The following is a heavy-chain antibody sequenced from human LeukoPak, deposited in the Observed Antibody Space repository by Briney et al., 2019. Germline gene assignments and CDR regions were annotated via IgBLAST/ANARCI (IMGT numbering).Heavy chain of an antibody. Sequence: SQTLSLTCAISGDSVSSNSAAWNWIRQSPSRGLEWLGRTYYRSKWYNDYAVSVKSRITINPDTSKNQFSLQLNSVTPEDTAVYYCAREVGSSSWYTGWYFDLWGRGTLVTVSS. V-gene: IGHV6-1*01. CDR1: GDSVSSNSAA. D-gene: IGHD6-13*01. J-gene: IGHJ2*01. CDR3: AREVGSSSWYTGWYFDL. CDR2: TYYRSKWYN.